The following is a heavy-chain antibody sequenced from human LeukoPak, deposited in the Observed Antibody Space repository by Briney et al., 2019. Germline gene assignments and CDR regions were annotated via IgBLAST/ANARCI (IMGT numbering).Heavy chain of an antibody. CDR3: ARVPPAMVREVIITEFYFDY. V-gene: IGHV3-21*01. Sequence: GGSLRLSCAASGLTFSSYSMNWVRQAPGKGLEWVSSISSSSNYIYYADSVKGRFTISRDNAKNTLYLQMNSLRAEDTAVYYCARVPPAMVREVIITEFYFDYWGQGTLVTVSS. J-gene: IGHJ4*02. CDR1: GLTFSSYS. CDR2: ISSSSNYI. D-gene: IGHD3-10*01.